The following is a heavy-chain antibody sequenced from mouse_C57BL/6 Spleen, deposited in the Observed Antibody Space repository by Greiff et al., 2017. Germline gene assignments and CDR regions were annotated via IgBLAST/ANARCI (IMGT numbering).Heavy chain of an antibody. J-gene: IGHJ2*01. V-gene: IGHV1-80*01. CDR3: ARQDYDGYYFDY. D-gene: IGHD2-4*01. Sequence: QVQLQQSGAELVKPGASVKISCKASGYAFSSYWMNWVKQRPGKGLEWIGQIYPGDGDTNYNGKFKGKATLTADKSSSTAYMQLSSLTSEDSAVXFCARQDYDGYYFDYWGQGTTLTVSS. CDR2: IYPGDGDT. CDR1: GYAFSSYW.